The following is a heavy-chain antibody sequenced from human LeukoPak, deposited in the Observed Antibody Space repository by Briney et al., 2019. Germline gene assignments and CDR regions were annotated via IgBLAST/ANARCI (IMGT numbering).Heavy chain of an antibody. J-gene: IGHJ1*01. V-gene: IGHV4-59*08. D-gene: IGHD3-10*01. Sequence: PSETLSLTCTVSGDFVSSYYWSWIRQPPGKGLEWIGYISYRGSTNYNPSLRGRVTISIDASKNQFSLKLSSVTAADTAVYYCASSPRGTEYFHHWGQGSLVTVSS. CDR2: ISYRGST. CDR1: GDFVSSYY. CDR3: ASSPRGTEYFHH.